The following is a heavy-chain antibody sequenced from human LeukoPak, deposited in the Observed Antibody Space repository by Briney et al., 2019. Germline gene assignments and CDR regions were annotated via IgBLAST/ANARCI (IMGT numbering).Heavy chain of an antibody. V-gene: IGHV4-59*08. CDR1: GGSISSYY. CDR3: ARSYYYGSGSYGMDV. Sequence: PSETLSLTCAVSGGSISSYYWSWIRQPPGKGLEWIGYIYYSGSTNYNPSLKSRVTISVDTSKNQFSLKLSSVTAADTAVYYCARSYYYGSGSYGMDVWGQGTTVTVSS. J-gene: IGHJ6*02. CDR2: IYYSGST. D-gene: IGHD3-10*01.